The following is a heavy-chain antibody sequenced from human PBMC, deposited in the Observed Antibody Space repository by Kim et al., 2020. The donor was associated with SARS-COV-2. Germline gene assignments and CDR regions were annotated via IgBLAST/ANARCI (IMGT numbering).Heavy chain of an antibody. Sequence: GGSLRLSCTASGFTFNSNSMHWVRHTPGKGLEWVSVIGAGSSPAYYADSVKGRFTISRDNSRNTLYLQMNSLRAEDAALYYCAKSAAPGKHWLESWGQGTLVIVSS. J-gene: IGHJ5*01. CDR1: GFTFNSNS. D-gene: IGHD2-15*01. CDR2: IGAGSSPA. V-gene: IGHV3-23*01. CDR3: AKSAAPGKHWLES.